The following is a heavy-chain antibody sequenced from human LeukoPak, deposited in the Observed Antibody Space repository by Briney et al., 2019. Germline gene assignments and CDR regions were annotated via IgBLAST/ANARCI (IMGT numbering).Heavy chain of an antibody. J-gene: IGHJ4*01. Sequence: GGSLRLSCAASAFTFSHAWMNWVRQAPGRGLEWVGRIKTKADRGTIDYAAPVKGRFTISRDDSKNTLYLQMNSLKIEDTGFYYCTCSLGYGGNSWYDYWGQGTLVTVSS. V-gene: IGHV3-15*07. D-gene: IGHD4-23*01. CDR3: TCSLGYGGNSWYDY. CDR2: IKTKADRGTI. CDR1: AFTFSHAW.